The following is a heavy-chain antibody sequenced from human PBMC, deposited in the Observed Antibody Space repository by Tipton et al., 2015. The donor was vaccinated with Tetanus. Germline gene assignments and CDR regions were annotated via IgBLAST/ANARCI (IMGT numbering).Heavy chain of an antibody. CDR2: IMEDGSEK. D-gene: IGHD6-19*01. V-gene: IGHV3-7*01. Sequence: SLRLSCAASGFTFSRYWMSWVRQAPGKGLEWVANIMEDGSEKYYVDSVKGRFTISRDNAKNSMYLQMSSLRADDTAVYYCARDSGGWDDYYYYGMDVWGQGTTVTVSS. J-gene: IGHJ6*02. CDR3: ARDSGGWDDYYYYGMDV. CDR1: GFTFSRYW.